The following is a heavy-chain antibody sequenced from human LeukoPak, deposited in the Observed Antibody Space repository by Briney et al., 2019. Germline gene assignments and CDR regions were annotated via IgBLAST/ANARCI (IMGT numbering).Heavy chain of an antibody. J-gene: IGHJ4*02. D-gene: IGHD5-24*01. CDR1: GYTFTGYY. CDR2: INPKSGGT. Sequence: ASVKVSCKASGYTFTGYYMHWVRQAPGQGLEWMGWINPKSGGTKYAQKFQGRVTMTRDTSISTAYMDLSRLTSDDTAVYYCERGGSIGGDGYNWGKNWGQGTLVTVSS. CDR3: ERGGSIGGDGYNWGKN. V-gene: IGHV1-2*02.